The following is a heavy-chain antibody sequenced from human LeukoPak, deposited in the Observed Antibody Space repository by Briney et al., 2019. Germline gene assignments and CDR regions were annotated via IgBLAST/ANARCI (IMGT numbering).Heavy chain of an antibody. V-gene: IGHV3-11*05. CDR1: RFTFSDYY. J-gene: IGHJ4*02. D-gene: IGHD2-2*01. CDR3: ARADRTSWFDY. CDR2: ISNSGNYA. Sequence: GGSLRLSCAAARFTFSDYYMVWIRQAPGKGLEWISYISNSGNYANYADSVKGRFTISRDNAKNSLSLQMNSLRPDDTAVYYCARADRTSWFDYWGQGILVTVSS.